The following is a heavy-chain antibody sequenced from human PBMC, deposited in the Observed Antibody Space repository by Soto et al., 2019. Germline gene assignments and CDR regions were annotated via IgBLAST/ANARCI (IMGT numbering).Heavy chain of an antibody. V-gene: IGHV4-31*03. J-gene: IGHJ5*02. CDR3: ARVFSDSSSFFDP. CDR1: GGSISSGNYY. CDR2: IYYSGST. Sequence: TLSLTCSVSGGSISSGNYYWSWIRQHPGKGLEWIGYIYYSGSTSYNPSLKSRVTISVDTSKNHFSLKLSSVTAADTAVYYCARVFSDSSSFFDPWGQGTLVTVSS. D-gene: IGHD6-13*01.